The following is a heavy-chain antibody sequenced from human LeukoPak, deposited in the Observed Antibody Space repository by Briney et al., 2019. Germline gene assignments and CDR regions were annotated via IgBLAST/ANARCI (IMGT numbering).Heavy chain of an antibody. D-gene: IGHD3-10*01. V-gene: IGHV3-72*01. CDR1: GFIFSDHY. CDR2: TRNKFNIYTT. Sequence: GSLRLSSAASGFIFSDHYMDWVRQPPGKGLDWVGRTRNKFNIYTTEYAASVKGRFTISRDDSTSSLYLQMNSLKTAHTAVYYCARATSAGMIRGSYGMDVWGQGTTVTVSS. J-gene: IGHJ6*02. CDR3: ARATSAGMIRGSYGMDV.